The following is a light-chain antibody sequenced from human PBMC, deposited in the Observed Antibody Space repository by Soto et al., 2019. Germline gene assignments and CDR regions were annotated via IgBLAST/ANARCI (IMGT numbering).Light chain of an antibody. J-gene: IGKJ5*01. CDR3: QQFNSYLYT. CDR2: DAS. Sequence: AIQLTQSPSSLSASVGDRVTITCRASQGISSALAWYQQKPGKAPKLLIYDASSLESGVPSRFSGSGSGTDFTLTISSLQPEDFATYYCQQFNSYLYTFGQGTRLEIK. CDR1: QGISSA. V-gene: IGKV1-13*02.